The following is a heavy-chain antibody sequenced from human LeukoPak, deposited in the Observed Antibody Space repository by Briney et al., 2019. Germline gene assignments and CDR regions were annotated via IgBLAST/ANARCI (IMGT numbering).Heavy chain of an antibody. CDR1: RYTFSSYA. Sequence: PGGSLRLSCAASRYTFSSYALSWVGQALGKGLEWVSAISGSGGSTYYADSVKGRFTISRDNSKNTLYLQMNSLRAEDTAVYYCAKGYTYYDFWSGLYGMDVWGQGATVTVSS. J-gene: IGHJ6*02. V-gene: IGHV3-23*01. CDR3: AKGYTYYDFWSGLYGMDV. CDR2: ISGSGGST. D-gene: IGHD3-3*01.